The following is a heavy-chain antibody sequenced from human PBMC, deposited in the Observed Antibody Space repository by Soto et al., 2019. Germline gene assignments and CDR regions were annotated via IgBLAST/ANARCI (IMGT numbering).Heavy chain of an antibody. CDR1: GHSVSSNSAG. D-gene: IGHD1-26*01. CDR2: TYYRSKWYY. J-gene: IGHJ4*01. V-gene: IGHV6-1*01. CDR3: ARGEQYSGRIFDY. Sequence: SQTLSLTCAITGHSVSSNSAGWSWVRQSPSRGLEWLGRTYYRSKWYYEYAVSVRGRITINPDTSKNQYPLQLNSVTPEDTAVYFCARGEQYSGRIFDYWGQGTLVTVSS.